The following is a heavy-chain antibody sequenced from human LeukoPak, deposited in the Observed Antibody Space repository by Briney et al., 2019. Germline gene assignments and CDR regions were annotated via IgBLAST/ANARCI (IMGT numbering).Heavy chain of an antibody. D-gene: IGHD5-18*01. V-gene: IGHV3-23*01. CDR1: GFTFSSSA. CDR3: AKDTPRGYNYGYFDY. Sequence: GGSLRLSCAASGFTFSSSAMSWVRQAPGKGLEWVSGISGSGDNAYYADSVKGRFTISRDNSKNTLFLHMSSLRADDTAIYFCAKDTPRGYNYGYFDYWGQGTRVTVSS. J-gene: IGHJ4*02. CDR2: ISGSGDNA.